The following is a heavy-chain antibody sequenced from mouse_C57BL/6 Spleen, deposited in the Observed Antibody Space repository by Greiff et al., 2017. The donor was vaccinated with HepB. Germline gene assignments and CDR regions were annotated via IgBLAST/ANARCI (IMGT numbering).Heavy chain of an antibody. D-gene: IGHD2-3*01. Sequence: VQLQQSGPELVKPGASVKISCKASGYAFSSSWMNWVKQRPGKGLEWIGRIYPGDGDTNYNGKCKGKATLTADKSSSTAYMQLSSLTSEDSAVYFCASASYDGYYLRFAYWGQGTLVTVSA. CDR2: IYPGDGDT. J-gene: IGHJ3*01. CDR1: GYAFSSSW. CDR3: ASASYDGYYLRFAY. V-gene: IGHV1-82*01.